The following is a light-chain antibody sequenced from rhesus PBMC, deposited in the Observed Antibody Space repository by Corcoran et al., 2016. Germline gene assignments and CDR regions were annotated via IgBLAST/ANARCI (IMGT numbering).Light chain of an antibody. J-gene: IGKJ3*01. CDR2: YTA. CDR3: QQYDDLPFT. Sequence: DIQMTQSPSSLSASVGDKVTITCHASQAIAGWLAWYQPKPGKAPKPLIYYTASLQSGVPARFSGSGSGAEYTLTISSLQPEDFATYYCQQYDDLPFTFGPGTKLDIK. CDR1: QAIAGW. V-gene: IGKV1-19*01.